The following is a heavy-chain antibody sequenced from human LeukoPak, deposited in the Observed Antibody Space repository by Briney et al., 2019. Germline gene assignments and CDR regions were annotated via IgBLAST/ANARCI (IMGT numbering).Heavy chain of an antibody. CDR2: INYSGRT. CDR3: ARAARIGELFFDY. CDR1: GGSISIYY. V-gene: IGHV4-59*01. Sequence: SETLSLTCIVSGGSISIYYWNWMRQPPGKGLEWIGYINYSGRTNYNPSLKSRATISVDTSKNQFPLKLSSVTAADTAIYYCARAARIGELFFDYWGQGTLVTVSS. D-gene: IGHD1-7*01. J-gene: IGHJ4*02.